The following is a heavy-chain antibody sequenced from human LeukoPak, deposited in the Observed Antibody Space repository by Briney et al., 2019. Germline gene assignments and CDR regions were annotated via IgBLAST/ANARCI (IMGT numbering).Heavy chain of an antibody. Sequence: GRSLRLSCAASGFTFSSHGMHWVRQAPGKGLQWVALISYDGSHKDYADSVKGRFTISRDNAKNSLYLQVNSLRAEDTAVYYCAREGATTHFDYWGQGTLVTVSS. CDR2: ISYDGSHK. CDR1: GFTFSSHG. V-gene: IGHV3-30*03. D-gene: IGHD1-26*01. CDR3: AREGATTHFDY. J-gene: IGHJ4*02.